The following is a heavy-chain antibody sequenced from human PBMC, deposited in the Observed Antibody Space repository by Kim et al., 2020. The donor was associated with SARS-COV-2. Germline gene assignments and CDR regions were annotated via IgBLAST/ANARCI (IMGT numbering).Heavy chain of an antibody. CDR1: GFIFSSYA. V-gene: IGHV3-30-3*01. J-gene: IGHJ4*02. Sequence: GGSLRLSCAASGFIFSSYAMHWVRQTPDKGLEWVAVIAYDGTIRYYADSVKGRFTISRDDARNTLFLQMNSLRAEDTAVYYCARDVLVGAPDYFDYWGQRALVTVSS. D-gene: IGHD2-15*01. CDR3: ARDVLVGAPDYFDY. CDR2: IAYDGTIR.